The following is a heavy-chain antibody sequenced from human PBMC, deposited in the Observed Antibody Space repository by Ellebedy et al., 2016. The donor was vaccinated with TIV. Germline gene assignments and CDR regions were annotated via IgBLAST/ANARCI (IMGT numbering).Heavy chain of an antibody. CDR1: GGSLNSPDHY. CDR3: ARQGGYCSGGSCYPLDFDS. V-gene: IGHV4-30-4*01. D-gene: IGHD2-15*01. J-gene: IGHJ4*02. Sequence: SETLSLTCTVSGGSLNSPDHYWSWIRQPPGKGLEWIGYIYDSGTTYYNPSLKSRISISIHTSKNQFSLKLTSVTAADTAVYYCARQGGYCSGGSCYPLDFDSWGQGTLATVSS. CDR2: IYDSGTT.